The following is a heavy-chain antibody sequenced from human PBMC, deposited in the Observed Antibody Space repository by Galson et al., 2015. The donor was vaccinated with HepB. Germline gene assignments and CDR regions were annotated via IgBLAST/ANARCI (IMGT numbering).Heavy chain of an antibody. V-gene: IGHV3-43*01. J-gene: IGHJ4*02. Sequence: SLRLSCAASGFTFDDYTMHWVRQAPGKGLEWVSLISWDGGSTYYADSVKGRFTISRDNSKNSLYLQMNSLRTEDTALYYCAKDTRCSGGSCYSYFDYWGQGTLVTVSS. CDR2: ISWDGGST. CDR1: GFTFDDYT. D-gene: IGHD2-15*01. CDR3: AKDTRCSGGSCYSYFDY.